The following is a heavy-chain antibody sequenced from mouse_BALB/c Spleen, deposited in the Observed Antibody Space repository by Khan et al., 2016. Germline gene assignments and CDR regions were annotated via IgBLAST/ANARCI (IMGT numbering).Heavy chain of an antibody. CDR2: IRTKSNNLST. Sequence: EVQLVESGGGLVQPKGSLKLSCAAPGFTFNTYAMDWVRQAPGKGLEWVARIRTKSNNLSTYYADSVKDRFTISRDDSQSMLYLQMNNLKTEDTAMYYCVRQNLRWYFDVWGAGTTVTVSS. CDR3: VRQNLRWYFDV. CDR1: GFTFNTYA. J-gene: IGHJ1*01. V-gene: IGHV10-1*02. D-gene: IGHD1-1*01.